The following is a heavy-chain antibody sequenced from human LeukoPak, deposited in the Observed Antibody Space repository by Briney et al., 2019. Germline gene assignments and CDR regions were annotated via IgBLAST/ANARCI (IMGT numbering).Heavy chain of an antibody. V-gene: IGHV3-74*01. CDR3: TRDLMDYDVSTGLHHYYMDV. J-gene: IGHJ6*02. Sequence: GGSLRLSCAASGFAFSNYWMHWVRQDPRKGLVWVSRINGDGRNINNADSVRGRFTISRDNAKNTLYLQMNTLRVEDTAVYYCTRDLMDYDVSTGLHHYYMDVWGQGTTVTVSS. D-gene: IGHD3-9*01. CDR1: GFAFSNYW. CDR2: INGDGRNI.